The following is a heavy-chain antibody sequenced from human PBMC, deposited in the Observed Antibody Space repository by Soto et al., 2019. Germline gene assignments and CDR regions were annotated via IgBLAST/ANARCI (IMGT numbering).Heavy chain of an antibody. CDR3: ARTSVSNYNWFDP. CDR2: ISVDNGNT. V-gene: IGHV1-18*01. CDR1: GYTFMGYD. J-gene: IGHJ5*02. D-gene: IGHD4-4*01. Sequence: QGQLVQSGAEVKKPGASVKVSCKASGYTFMGYDISWVRQAPGQGLEWMGWISVDNGNTKYVESLQGRVTMTTDTSTSTAYMEVRSLRSDDTDVYYCARTSVSNYNWFDPWGQGTLVAVSS.